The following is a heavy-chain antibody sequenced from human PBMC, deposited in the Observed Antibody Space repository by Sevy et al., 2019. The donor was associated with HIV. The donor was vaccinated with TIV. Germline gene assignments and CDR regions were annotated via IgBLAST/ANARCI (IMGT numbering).Heavy chain of an antibody. CDR2: IYYNGHI. CDR1: GGSITSLY. D-gene: IGHD1-26*01. Sequence: SETLSLTCTVSGGSITSLYWNWIRQPPGKGLEWIANIYYNGHINYNPSLKSRFTLSLDTSKNQFSLRLSSVTAADTAMYYCAGGNAWGRGYSWGQGTLVTVS. CDR3: AGGNAWGRGYS. J-gene: IGHJ4*02. V-gene: IGHV4-59*08.